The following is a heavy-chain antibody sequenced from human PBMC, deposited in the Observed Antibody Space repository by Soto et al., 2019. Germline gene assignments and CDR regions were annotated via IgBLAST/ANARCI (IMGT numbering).Heavy chain of an antibody. CDR2: IYYSGNT. V-gene: IGHV4-39*01. CDR1: GGSISSSSYY. D-gene: IGHD2-2*01. J-gene: IGHJ3*02. Sequence: SESLYRTCTVSGGSISSSSYYWGWLRQPPGKGLEWSGSIYYSGNTYYNPSLKSRVTISVDTSKNQFSLKLSPVTAADTAVYYCARNVVVPAPAAFDIWGQGTMVT. CDR3: ARNVVVPAPAAFDI.